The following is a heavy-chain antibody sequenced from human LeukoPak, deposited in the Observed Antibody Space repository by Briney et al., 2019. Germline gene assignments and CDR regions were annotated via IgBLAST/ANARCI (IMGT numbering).Heavy chain of an antibody. D-gene: IGHD4-17*01. CDR3: AKDWTTVTTSFGY. V-gene: IGHV3-74*01. CDR1: GLTFSSHW. Sequence: GGSLRLSCAASGLTFSSHWMHWVRQAPGKGLVWVSRITNDGSSTTYADSVKGRFTISRDNAKNMLYLQVNSLRAEDTAVYYCAKDWTTVTTSFGYWGQGTLVTVSS. CDR2: ITNDGSST. J-gene: IGHJ4*02.